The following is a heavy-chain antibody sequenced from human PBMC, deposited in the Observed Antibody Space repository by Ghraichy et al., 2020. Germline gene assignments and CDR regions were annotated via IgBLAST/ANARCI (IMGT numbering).Heavy chain of an antibody. CDR2: INHSGST. V-gene: IGHV4-34*01. CDR1: GGSFSGYY. CDR3: ARPGLYYYYGMDV. Sequence: ETLSLTCAVYGGSFSGYYWSWIRQPPGKGLEWIGEINHSGSTNYNPSLKSRVTISVDTSKNQFSLKLSSVTAADTAVYYCARPGLYYYYGMDVWGQGTTVTVSS. J-gene: IGHJ6*02.